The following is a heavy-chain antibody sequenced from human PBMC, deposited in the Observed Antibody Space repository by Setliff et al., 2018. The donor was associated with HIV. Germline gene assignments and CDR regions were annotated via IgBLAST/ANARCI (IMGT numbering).Heavy chain of an antibody. D-gene: IGHD3-10*01. CDR2: INGNSGAT. Sequence: ASVKVSCKASGYTFTSYYVHWVRQAPGQGPEWMGWINGNSGATNYAQEFQGRVTITRDTSTNTAYMELTRLTSDDTAVYSCARGGDVYGPGTWTFDYWGQGTLVTVSS. V-gene: IGHV1-2*02. CDR1: GYTFTSYY. CDR3: ARGGDVYGPGTWTFDY. J-gene: IGHJ4*02.